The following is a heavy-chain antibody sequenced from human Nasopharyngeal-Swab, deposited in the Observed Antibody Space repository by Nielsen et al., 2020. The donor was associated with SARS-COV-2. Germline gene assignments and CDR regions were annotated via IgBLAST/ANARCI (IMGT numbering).Heavy chain of an antibody. V-gene: IGHV3-11*06. J-gene: IGHJ3*02. CDR1: GFTFSDYY. CDR2: ISSSSSYT. D-gene: IGHD3-3*01. CDR3: ASLRFLEWLVFPPLDADAFDI. Sequence: GESLKISCAASGFTFSDYYMSWIRQAPGKGLEWVSYISSSSSYTNYADSVKGRFTIPRDNSKNTLYLQMNSLRAEDTAVYYCASLRFLEWLVFPPLDADAFDIWGQGTMVTVSS.